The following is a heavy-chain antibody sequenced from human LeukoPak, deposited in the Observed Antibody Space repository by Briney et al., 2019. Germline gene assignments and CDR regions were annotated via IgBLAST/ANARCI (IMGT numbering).Heavy chain of an antibody. D-gene: IGHD6-13*01. J-gene: IGHJ4*02. CDR2: ISGGGGST. CDR3: ARYSRSWYVPIFDY. CDR1: GFTFSSYA. Sequence: GGSLRLSCAASGFTFSSYAMSWVRQAPGKGLEWVAGISGGGGSTDYADSVKGRFTVSRDNSKNTLYLQMNSLRAEDTAVYYCARYSRSWYVPIFDYWGQGTLVTVSS. V-gene: IGHV3-23*01.